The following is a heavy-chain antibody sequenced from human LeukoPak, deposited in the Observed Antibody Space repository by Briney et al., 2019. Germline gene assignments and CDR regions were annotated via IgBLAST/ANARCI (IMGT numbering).Heavy chain of an antibody. CDR3: ARLALPAAHNWFDP. Sequence: SETLSLTCTVSGGSISSSTYYWGWIRQPPGKGLEWIGSIYYSRSAYYNPSLKSRVTISVDTSKNQFSLKLSSVTAADTAVYYCARLALPAAHNWFDPWGQGTLVTVSS. D-gene: IGHD2-2*01. CDR2: IYYSRSA. J-gene: IGHJ5*02. V-gene: IGHV4-39*01. CDR1: GGSISSSTYY.